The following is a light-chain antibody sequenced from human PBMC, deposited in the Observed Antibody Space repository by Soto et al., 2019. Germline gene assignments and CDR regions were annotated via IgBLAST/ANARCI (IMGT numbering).Light chain of an antibody. CDR3: QQHINWPLT. Sequence: EIVLTQSPATLSLSPGERATLSCRASQTVSSSLAWYQQKPGQAPRLLIYEVSNRATGIQARFSGSGSGADFTLTICSLEPGDFALYYCQQHINWPLTFGGGTKV. CDR1: QTVSSS. CDR2: EVS. V-gene: IGKV3-11*01. J-gene: IGKJ4*01.